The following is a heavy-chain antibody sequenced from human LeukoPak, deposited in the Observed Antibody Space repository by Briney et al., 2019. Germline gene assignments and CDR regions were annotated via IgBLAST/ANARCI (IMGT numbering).Heavy chain of an antibody. V-gene: IGHV4-39*07. D-gene: IGHD2-2*01. J-gene: IGHJ4*02. Sequence: SETLSLTCTVSGGSISSSSYYWGWIRQPPGKGLEWIGSIYYSGRTYYNPSLKSRVTISVDTSKNQFSLKLSSVTAADTAVYYCARDGDIVVVPAATYFDYWGQGTLVTVSS. CDR2: IYYSGRT. CDR3: ARDGDIVVVPAATYFDY. CDR1: GGSISSSSYY.